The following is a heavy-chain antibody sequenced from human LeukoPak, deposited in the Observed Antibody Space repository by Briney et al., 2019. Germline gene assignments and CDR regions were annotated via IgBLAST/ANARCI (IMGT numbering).Heavy chain of an antibody. CDR1: GFTFSDYS. V-gene: IGHV3-21*01. D-gene: IGHD2-2*01. CDR3: ATSGGFVLPNAITGNWYMDV. J-gene: IGHJ6*03. CDR2: ITSAGGYK. Sequence: PGGSLRVSCGASGFTFSDYSMNWVRQAPGKGLAWVASITSAGGYKYYADSVKGRFTISRDNAQNSLFLQMNSLRAEDTAVYFCATSGGFVLPNAITGNWYMDVWGRGTSVTVSS.